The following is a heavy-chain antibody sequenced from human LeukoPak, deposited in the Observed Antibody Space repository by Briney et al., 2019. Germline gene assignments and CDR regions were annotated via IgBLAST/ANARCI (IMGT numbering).Heavy chain of an antibody. CDR1: GLTFSSYG. J-gene: IGHJ4*02. Sequence: GGSLRLSCVASGLTFSSYGMHWVRQAPGKGLEWVAFIRYDGSNKYYADSVKGRFTISRDNSKNTLYLQMNSLRAEDTAVYYCAKDYFAFWSGYYLVDYWGQGTLVTVSS. CDR2: IRYDGSNK. D-gene: IGHD3-3*01. V-gene: IGHV3-30*02. CDR3: AKDYFAFWSGYYLVDY.